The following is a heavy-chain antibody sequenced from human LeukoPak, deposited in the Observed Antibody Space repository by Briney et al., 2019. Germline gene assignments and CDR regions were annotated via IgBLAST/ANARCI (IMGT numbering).Heavy chain of an antibody. CDR3: ASSNWLRDANFDS. V-gene: IGHV4-59*08. CDR2: IYYSGSP. D-gene: IGHD6-13*01. CDR1: GGSISSYY. Sequence: SETLSLTCTVSGGSISSYYWSWIRQPPGKGLEWIGYIYYSGSPNHNPSLKSRVTVSGDTSKNQFSLKLTSVTASDSAVYYCASSNWLRDANFDSWGQGTLVTVSS. J-gene: IGHJ4*02.